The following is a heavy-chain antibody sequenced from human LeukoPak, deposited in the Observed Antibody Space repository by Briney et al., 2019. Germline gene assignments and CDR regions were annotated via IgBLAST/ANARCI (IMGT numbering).Heavy chain of an antibody. J-gene: IGHJ4*02. Sequence: GGSLRLSCAASGFTFSSYSMNWVRQALGKGLEWVSSISSSSSYIYYADSVKGRFTISRDNAKNSLYLQMNSLRAEDTAVYCGAREGGGGAYCGGDCYPKWGQGTLVTVSS. D-gene: IGHD2-21*01. V-gene: IGHV3-21*01. CDR3: AREGGGGAYCGGDCYPK. CDR2: ISSSSSYI. CDR1: GFTFSSYS.